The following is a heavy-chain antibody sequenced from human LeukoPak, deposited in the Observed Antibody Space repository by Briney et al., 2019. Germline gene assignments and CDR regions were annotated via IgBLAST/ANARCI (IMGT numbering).Heavy chain of an antibody. Sequence: SETLSLTCTVSGYSISGGYYWGWIRQPPGKGLEWIGSIYHSGSTYYNPSLKSRVTISVDTSKNQFSLKLSSVTAADTAVYYCARAVVPALLDFWGQGTLVTVSS. CDR3: ARAVVPALLDF. CDR2: IYHSGST. CDR1: GYSISGGYY. V-gene: IGHV4-38-2*02. D-gene: IGHD2-2*01. J-gene: IGHJ4*02.